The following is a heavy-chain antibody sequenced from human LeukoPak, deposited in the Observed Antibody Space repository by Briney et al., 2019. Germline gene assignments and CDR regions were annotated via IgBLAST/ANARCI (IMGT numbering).Heavy chain of an antibody. CDR3: WRAADH. CDR2: LYSNGNT. CDR1: GFTVSSTY. Sequence: GSLRLPCAASGFTVSSTYMSWVRQPPGKGLEWIASLYSNGNTFYNPSLKSRVTISEESSKSQFSLKLRTVTAADTAVYFCWRAADHRGQGILVTVSS. D-gene: IGHD3-3*01. J-gene: IGHJ4*02. V-gene: IGHV4-59*05.